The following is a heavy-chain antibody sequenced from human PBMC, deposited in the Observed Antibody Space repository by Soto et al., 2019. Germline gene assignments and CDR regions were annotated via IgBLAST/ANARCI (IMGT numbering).Heavy chain of an antibody. J-gene: IGHJ4*02. CDR3: AKGSLKFGELPIVDH. Sequence: EVQLLESGGGLVQPGRSLRLSCAASGFTFSTYGVSWVRQAPGKGLEWVSSINPSGGTTYYANSVKGRFTISRYFSKNTLDLQMNSLRGDDTAVYYCAKGSLKFGELPIVDHWGQGTLVTVSS. CDR1: GFTFSTYG. V-gene: IGHV3-23*01. CDR2: INPSGGTT. D-gene: IGHD3-10*01.